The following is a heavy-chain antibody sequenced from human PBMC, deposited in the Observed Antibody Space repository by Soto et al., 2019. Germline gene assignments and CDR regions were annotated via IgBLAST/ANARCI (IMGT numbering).Heavy chain of an antibody. D-gene: IGHD2-2*01. J-gene: IGHJ4*02. V-gene: IGHV3-74*01. CDR3: ARGGTSTTYWRLFSN. CDR2: LNPKGTVT. CDR1: GFTFSGYW. Sequence: EVQLVESGGGLVQPGGSLRLSCAGAGFTFSGYWMHWVRQAPGKGPVWVSRLNPKGTVTTNADSVKGRFTISRDNAKNTVYLQMNSLRADATAVYYCARGGTSTTYWRLFSNWGQGNLVTVSS.